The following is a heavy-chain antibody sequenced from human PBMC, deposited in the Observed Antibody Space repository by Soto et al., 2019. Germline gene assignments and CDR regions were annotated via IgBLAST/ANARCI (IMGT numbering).Heavy chain of an antibody. CDR2: ISAYSGNT. D-gene: IGHD3-9*01. CDR1: GYTFTSYG. Sequence: ASVKVSCKASGYTFTSYGISWVRQAPGQGLEWMGWISAYSGNTNYAQKLQGRVTMTTDTSTSTAYMELRSLRSDDTAVYYCASHYDILTEPPKPDDAFDIWGQGTMVTVSS. J-gene: IGHJ3*02. CDR3: ASHYDILTEPPKPDDAFDI. V-gene: IGHV1-18*01.